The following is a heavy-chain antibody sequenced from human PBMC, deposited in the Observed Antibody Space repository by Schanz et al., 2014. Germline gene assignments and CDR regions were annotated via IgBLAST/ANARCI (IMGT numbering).Heavy chain of an antibody. CDR1: GFTFSSYA. CDR3: ARVATTHSMGYYFGMDV. J-gene: IGHJ6*02. CDR2: ISSNGGST. Sequence: EVQLVESGGGLVQPGGSLRLSCEASGFTFSSYAMHWVRQAPGKGLEYVSAISSNGGSTYYAVFVKGRFTISRDNSKNTLVLQMGSLRVEDMAVYYCARVATTHSMGYYFGMDVWGQGTTVTVSS. D-gene: IGHD1-1*01. V-gene: IGHV3-64*07.